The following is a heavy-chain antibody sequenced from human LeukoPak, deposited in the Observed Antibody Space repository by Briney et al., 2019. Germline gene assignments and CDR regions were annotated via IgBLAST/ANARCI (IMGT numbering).Heavy chain of an antibody. CDR3: ASLRGYTWNDCRGIDH. V-gene: IGHV4-59*01. CDR2: IFSSGST. D-gene: IGHD1-20*01. Sequence: PSETLSLTCTVSGASLSSYYWNWIRQPPGKGLEWIGYIFSSGSTKYSPSLKSRVTISVDTSKSQLSLKLSSVTAADTAVYYCASLRGYTWNDCRGIDHWGQGTLVTVSS. J-gene: IGHJ4*02. CDR1: GASLSSYY.